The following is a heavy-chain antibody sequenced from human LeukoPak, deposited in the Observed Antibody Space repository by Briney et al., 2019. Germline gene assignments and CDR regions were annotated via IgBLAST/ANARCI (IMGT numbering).Heavy chain of an antibody. J-gene: IGHJ4*02. V-gene: IGHV4-4*02. CDR3: ASTYDSSGYHGVDY. CDR1: GGSISSSNR. D-gene: IGHD3-22*01. Sequence: SETLSLTCAVSGGSISSSNRWSWVRQPPGKGLEWIGEIYHSGSTNYNPSLKSRVTISVDKSKNQFSLKLSSVTAADTAVYYCASTYDSSGYHGVDYWGQGTLVTVSS. CDR2: IYHSGST.